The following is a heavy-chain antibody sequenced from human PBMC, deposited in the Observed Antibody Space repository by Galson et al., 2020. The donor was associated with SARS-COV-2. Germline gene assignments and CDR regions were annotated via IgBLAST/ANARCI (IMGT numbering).Heavy chain of an antibody. V-gene: IGHV1-69*13. D-gene: IGHD1-1*01. Sequence: SVKVSCKASGGTFSTYVFNWVRQAPGGGLEWMGGIIPIFVTPNYAQKFQGRVTITSDEFTSTVYMELSSLRSEDTAIYYCAREPREDFNDSPRGPNEDYYGLDVWGQGTTVTVSS. CDR1: GGTFSTYV. J-gene: IGHJ6*02. CDR2: IIPIFVTP. CDR3: AREPREDFNDSPRGPNEDYYGLDV.